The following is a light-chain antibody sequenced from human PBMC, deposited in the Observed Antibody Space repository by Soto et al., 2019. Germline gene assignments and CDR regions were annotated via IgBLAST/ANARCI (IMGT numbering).Light chain of an antibody. J-gene: IGKJ2*01. CDR2: GAS. CDR1: QSVTSN. Sequence: EIVMTQSPATLSESPGERATLSCRASQSVTSNLAWYQQEPGQAPRLLIYGASTRATGIPVRFSGSGSGTDFTLTISSLQSEDFAVSYCQQYNNWPYTFGQGTRLEIK. V-gene: IGKV3-15*01. CDR3: QQYNNWPYT.